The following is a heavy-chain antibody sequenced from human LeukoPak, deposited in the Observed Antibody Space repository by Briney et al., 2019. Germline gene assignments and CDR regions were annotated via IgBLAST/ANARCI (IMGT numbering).Heavy chain of an antibody. CDR2: IYYSGRT. J-gene: IGHJ4*02. Sequence: KPSETLSLTCTVSGGSLNSSTYYWGWIRQPPGKGLEWIGSIYYSGRTYYNPSLKSRVTIFVDTSKNQFSLKLNSVTAADTAVYFCARSQATAMVSDYWGQGTLVTVSS. CDR3: ARSQATAMVSDY. D-gene: IGHD2-2*01. V-gene: IGHV4-39*01. CDR1: GGSLNSSTYY.